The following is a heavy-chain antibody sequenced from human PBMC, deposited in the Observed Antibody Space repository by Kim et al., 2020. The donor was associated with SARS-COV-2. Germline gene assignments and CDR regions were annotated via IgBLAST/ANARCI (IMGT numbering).Heavy chain of an antibody. D-gene: IGHD6-19*01. CDR1: GFTFSSYA. CDR2: ISGSGGST. CDR3: AKDGGIAVAGYYYYGMDV. J-gene: IGHJ6*02. Sequence: GGSLRLSCAASGFTFSSYAMSWVRQAPGKGLEWVSAISGSGGSTYYADSVKGRFTISRDNSKNTLYLQMNSLRAEDTAVYYCAKDGGIAVAGYYYYGMDVWGQGTTVTVSS. V-gene: IGHV3-23*01.